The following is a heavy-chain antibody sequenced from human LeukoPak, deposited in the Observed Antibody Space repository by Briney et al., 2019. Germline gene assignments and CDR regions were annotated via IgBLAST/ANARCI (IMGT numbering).Heavy chain of an antibody. D-gene: IGHD6-19*01. CDR1: GFTFSSYI. V-gene: IGHV3-21*01. J-gene: IGHJ4*02. CDR2: MSSNSTYI. Sequence: GGSLRHFCAASGFTFSSYIMNWVRQAPGKGLEWVSYMSSNSTYIYYADSVKGRFTISRDDAKNSVYLQMNSLRAEDTAIYYCARDSAARGRYSVAGPFDVWGQ. CDR3: ARDSAARGRYSVAGPFDV.